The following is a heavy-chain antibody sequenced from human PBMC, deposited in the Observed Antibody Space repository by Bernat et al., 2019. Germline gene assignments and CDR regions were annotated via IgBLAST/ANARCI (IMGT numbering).Heavy chain of an antibody. CDR2: IYYSGST. J-gene: IGHJ5*02. V-gene: IGHV4-39*01. CDR1: GGSISSSSYY. CDR3: ASHRGIAAAGPPPWFDP. Sequence: QLQLQESGPGLVKPSETLSLTCTVSGGSISSSSYYWGWIRQPPGKGLEWIGSIYYSGSTYYNPSLKSRVTISVDTSRNQFSLKLSSVTAADAAVYYCASHRGIAAAGPPPWFDPWGRGTLVTVSS. D-gene: IGHD6-13*01.